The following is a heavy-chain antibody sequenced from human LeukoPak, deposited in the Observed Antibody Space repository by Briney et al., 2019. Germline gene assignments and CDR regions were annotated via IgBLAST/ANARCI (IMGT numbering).Heavy chain of an antibody. Sequence: GGSLRLSCAASGFSFSSYSFNWVRQVPGKGLEWVSSITTTFYTYYTGSVKGRFTISRDNAKNSLYLQMSSLRAEDTAEYYCARVRANWYEDYWGRGTRDTVSS. CDR2: ITTTFYT. D-gene: IGHD6-13*01. CDR3: ARVRANWYEDY. J-gene: IGHJ4*02. CDR1: GFSFSSYS. V-gene: IGHV3-21*01.